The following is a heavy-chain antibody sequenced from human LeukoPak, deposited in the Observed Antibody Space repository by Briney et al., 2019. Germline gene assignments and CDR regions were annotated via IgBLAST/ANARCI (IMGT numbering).Heavy chain of an antibody. CDR3: ARATVTRWFDP. D-gene: IGHD4-17*01. J-gene: IGHJ5*02. V-gene: IGHV3-33*01. Sequence: VGPLRLSCAASGFAFSSFGMHWVRQAPGKGLEWVAVIWYDGTNKYYAESVNGRFTISRDNYKNTLYLQMNRLRDEDTAVYYCARATVTRWFDPWGQGTLVSVSS. CDR2: IWYDGTNK. CDR1: GFAFSSFG.